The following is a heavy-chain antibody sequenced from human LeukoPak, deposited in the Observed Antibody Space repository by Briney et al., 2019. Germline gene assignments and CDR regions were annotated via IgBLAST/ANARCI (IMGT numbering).Heavy chain of an antibody. Sequence: GGSLRLSCAASGFTFSSYAMSWVRQAPGKGLEWVSVIYSGGSTYYADSVKGRFTISRDNSKNTLYLQMNSLRAEDTAVYYCARERPDYYDSSGYGSPLFDYWGQGTLVTVSS. J-gene: IGHJ4*02. CDR1: GFTFSSYA. CDR2: IYSGGST. D-gene: IGHD3-22*01. V-gene: IGHV3-53*01. CDR3: ARERPDYYDSSGYGSPLFDY.